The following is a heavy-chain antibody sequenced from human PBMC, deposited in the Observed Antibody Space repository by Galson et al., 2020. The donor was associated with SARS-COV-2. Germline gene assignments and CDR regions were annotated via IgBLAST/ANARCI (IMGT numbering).Heavy chain of an antibody. CDR3: ARSCSSTKCFKTDGMDF. J-gene: IGHJ6*02. CDR1: GYTFTGYY. D-gene: IGHD2-2*01. V-gene: IGHV1-2*02. CDR2: INPNSGGT. Sequence: ASVKVSCKASGYTFTGYYLHWVRQAHGQGHEWMGWINPNSGGTNYAQKFQGSVTMTGDTSISTAYMELSSLRSDDTAVYFCARSCSSTKCFKTDGMDFWGQGTTVTVSS.